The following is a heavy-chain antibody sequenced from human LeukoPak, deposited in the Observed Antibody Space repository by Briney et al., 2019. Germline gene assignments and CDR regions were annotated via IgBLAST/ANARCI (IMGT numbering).Heavy chain of an antibody. V-gene: IGHV1-18*01. CDR1: GYTFTSYG. CDR2: ISAYNGNT. Sequence: ASVKVSCKASGYTFTSYGISWVRQAPGQGLEWMGWISAYNGNTNYAQKLQGRVTMTTDTSTSTAYMELRSLRSDDTAVYYCERIRAMVYFLDYWGQGTLVTVSS. CDR3: ERIRAMVYFLDY. D-gene: IGHD5-18*01. J-gene: IGHJ4*02.